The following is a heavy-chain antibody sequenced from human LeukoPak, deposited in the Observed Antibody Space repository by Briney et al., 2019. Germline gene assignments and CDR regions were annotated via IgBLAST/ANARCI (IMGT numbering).Heavy chain of an antibody. Sequence: GGSLRLSCAASGFTFRTYTMNWVRQAPGKRLEWVSSISSDSRYIYYADSVKGRFTISRDNAQNSLYLQMNSLRAEDTAVYYCARFPTKDGITMIVGPSFDYWGQGTLVTVSS. CDR2: ISSDSRYI. CDR3: ARFPTKDGITMIVGPSFDY. CDR1: GFTFRTYT. D-gene: IGHD3-22*01. V-gene: IGHV3-21*01. J-gene: IGHJ4*02.